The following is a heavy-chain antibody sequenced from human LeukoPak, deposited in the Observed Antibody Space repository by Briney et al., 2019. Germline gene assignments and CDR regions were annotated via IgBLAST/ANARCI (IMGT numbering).Heavy chain of an antibody. D-gene: IGHD6-19*01. CDR1: GFTFYNYA. J-gene: IGHJ4*02. CDR2: ISGSGGST. V-gene: IGHV3-23*01. Sequence: PGGSLRLSCGASGFTFYNYAMSWVRQAPGKGLEWVSGISGSGGSTFYAESVKGRFTISRDDSKLYLQMNSLRAEDTAVYYCAKRGVQQWLVDWYFDYWGQGTLVTVSS. CDR3: AKRGVQQWLVDWYFDY.